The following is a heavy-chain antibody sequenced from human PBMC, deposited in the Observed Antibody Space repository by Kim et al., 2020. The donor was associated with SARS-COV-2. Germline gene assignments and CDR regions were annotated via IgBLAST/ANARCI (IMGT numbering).Heavy chain of an antibody. CDR3: ARVNPIAGGWYDAFDI. D-gene: IGHD6-19*01. CDR1: GFTLSGST. V-gene: IGHV3-73*01. J-gene: IGHJ3*02. CDR2: IRSKANSYAT. Sequence: GGSLRLSCAASGFTLSGSTVHWVRQASGKGLEGVGRIRSKANSYATAYAASVKNRFTISRDDSKNTAYLQMNSLKTEDTAVYYCARVNPIAGGWYDAFDIWGQGTMVTVSS.